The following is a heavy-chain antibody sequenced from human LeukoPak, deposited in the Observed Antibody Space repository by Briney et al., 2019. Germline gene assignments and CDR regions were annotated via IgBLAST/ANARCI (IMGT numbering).Heavy chain of an antibody. CDR2: ISAYKGNT. V-gene: IGHV1-18*01. Sequence: ASVKVSCTASGYTFTSYGISWVRQAPGQGLEWMGWISAYKGNTNYAQKLQGRVTMTTDTSTSTAYMELRSLRSDDTAVYYCAREGIAAAGTQDLYYYYYGMDVWGQGTTVTVSS. CDR3: AREGIAAAGTQDLYYYYYGMDV. J-gene: IGHJ6*02. CDR1: GYTFTSYG. D-gene: IGHD6-13*01.